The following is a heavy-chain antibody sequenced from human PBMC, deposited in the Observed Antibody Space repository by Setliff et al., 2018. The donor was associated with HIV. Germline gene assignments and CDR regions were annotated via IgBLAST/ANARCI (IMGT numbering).Heavy chain of an antibody. J-gene: IGHJ4*02. V-gene: IGHV3-30*12. CDR3: ARSRAAGFDY. CDR1: GFNVEKSG. Sequence: PGGSLRLSCEASGFNVEKSGMHWIRQSPGKGLEWVAVMYYDGVTTYYADSVKGRFTISRDNAKNSLYLQMNSLRAEDTAVYYCARSRAAGFDYWGQGTQVTVSS. D-gene: IGHD6-13*01. CDR2: MYYDGVTT.